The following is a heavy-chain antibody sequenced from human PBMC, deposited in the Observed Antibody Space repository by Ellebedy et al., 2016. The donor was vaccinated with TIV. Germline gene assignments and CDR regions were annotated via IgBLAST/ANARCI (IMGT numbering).Heavy chain of an antibody. CDR3: TTDPIVGATPNDY. J-gene: IGHJ4*02. D-gene: IGHD1-26*01. V-gene: IGHV3-7*03. CDR1: GFTFSSYW. CDR2: IKQDGSEK. Sequence: GESLKISCAASGFTFSSYWMSWVRQAPGKGLEWVANIKQDGSEKYYVDSVKGRFTISRDNAKNSLYLQMNSLKTEDTAVYYCTTDPIVGATPNDYWGQGTLVTVSS.